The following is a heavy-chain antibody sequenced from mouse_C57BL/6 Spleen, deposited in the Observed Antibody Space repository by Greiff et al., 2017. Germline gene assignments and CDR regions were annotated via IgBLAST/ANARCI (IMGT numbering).Heavy chain of an antibody. Sequence: EVKLVESGGDLVKPGGSLKLSCAASGFTFSSYGMSWVRQTPDKRLEWVATISSGGSYTYYPDRVKGRFTISRDNAKNTLYLQMSSLKSEDTAMYYCARQGDSSGLAWFAYWGQGTLVTVSA. V-gene: IGHV5-6*01. J-gene: IGHJ3*01. D-gene: IGHD3-2*02. CDR3: ARQGDSSGLAWFAY. CDR1: GFTFSSYG. CDR2: ISSGGSYT.